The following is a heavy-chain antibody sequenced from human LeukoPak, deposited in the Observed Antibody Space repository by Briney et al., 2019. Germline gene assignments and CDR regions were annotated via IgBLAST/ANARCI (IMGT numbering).Heavy chain of an antibody. D-gene: IGHD2-8*01. CDR3: ARDENCTNGVCYLNWFDP. CDR2: TYYRSKWYN. V-gene: IGHV6-1*01. Sequence: SQTLSLTCAISGDSVSSNSAGWSWIRQSPSRGLEWLGRTYYRSKWYNDDAGSVKSRITINADTAKNQFSLKLSSVTAADTAVYYCARDENCTNGVCYLNWFDPWGQGTLVTVSS. CDR1: GDSVSSNSAG. J-gene: IGHJ5*02.